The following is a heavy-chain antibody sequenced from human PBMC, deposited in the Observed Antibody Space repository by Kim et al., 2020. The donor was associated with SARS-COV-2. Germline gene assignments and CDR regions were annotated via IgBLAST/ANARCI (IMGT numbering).Heavy chain of an antibody. CDR2: IWNDGSYK. V-gene: IGHV3-30*02. D-gene: IGHD3-22*01. Sequence: GSLRLSCAASGFTFSSHAMHWVRQAPGKGLEWVALIWNDGSYKNYAESVKGRFTISRDNSNNRLYLEMSILRAEDTAVYHCAKDIRFDSSGYFDLWGQGTQVTVSP. CDR1: GFTFSSHA. J-gene: IGHJ5*02. CDR3: AKDIRFDSSGYFDL.